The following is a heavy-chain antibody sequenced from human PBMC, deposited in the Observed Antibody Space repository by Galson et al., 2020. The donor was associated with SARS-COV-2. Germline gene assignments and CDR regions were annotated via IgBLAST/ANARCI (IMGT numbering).Heavy chain of an antibody. CDR1: GDTISVGDYY. CDR3: ARGIFSSGWSANWFDP. Sequence: SETLSLTCNVSGDTISVGDYYWTWIRQPAGKGLEWIGRVYGTGKTNYNPSLKGRVSISVDTSKNLFSLKMRSITAADTAVYFCARGIFSSGWSANWFDPWGQGTLVTVSS. J-gene: IGHJ5*02. D-gene: IGHD3-22*01. V-gene: IGHV4-61*02. CDR2: VYGTGKT.